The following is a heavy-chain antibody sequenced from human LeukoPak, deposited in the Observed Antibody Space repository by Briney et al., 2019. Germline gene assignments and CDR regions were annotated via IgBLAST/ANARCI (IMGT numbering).Heavy chain of an antibody. J-gene: IGHJ5*02. Sequence: GGSLRPSCAASGFSFDDYDMTWVRQVPGKGLEWVSGLHWNGTGMGYADSVKGRFIVSRDNAKNSVYLQMNSLRPEDTAFYYCARLVTFYDSSFDPWGQGTLVTVSS. CDR1: GFSFDDYD. V-gene: IGHV3-20*04. D-gene: IGHD3-3*01. CDR3: ARLVTFYDSSFDP. CDR2: LHWNGTGM.